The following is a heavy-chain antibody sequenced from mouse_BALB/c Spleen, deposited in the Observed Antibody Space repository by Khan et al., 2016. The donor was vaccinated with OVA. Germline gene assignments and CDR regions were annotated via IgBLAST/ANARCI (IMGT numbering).Heavy chain of an antibody. J-gene: IGHJ3*01. CDR3: ARGGGTAPFAY. V-gene: IGHV5-15*02. D-gene: IGHD1-2*01. CDR2: ISDLAYTI. CDR1: GFTFSDYG. Sequence: EVELVESGGGLVQPGGSRKLSCAASGFTFSDYGMAWVRQAPGKGPEWVAFISDLAYTIYYADTVTGRFTISSENAKSTLYLEMSSLRSEDTATYYCARGGGTAPFAYWGLGTLVTVSA.